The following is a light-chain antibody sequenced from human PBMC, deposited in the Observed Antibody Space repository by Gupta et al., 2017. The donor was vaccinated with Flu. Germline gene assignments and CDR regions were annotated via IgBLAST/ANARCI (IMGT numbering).Light chain of an antibody. J-gene: IGKJ1*01. CDR3: QQSDCTPHT. V-gene: IGKV1-39*01. Sequence: IQMTQSPSSLSASVGYRATIPCRASQSISSYFNWYQQKPGKAPQLLFYAASSLQSGGPSRFRSGGAGADSTLTISRLQPEDVATYYCQQSDCTPHTFGQGTKLEIK. CDR2: AAS. CDR1: QSISSY.